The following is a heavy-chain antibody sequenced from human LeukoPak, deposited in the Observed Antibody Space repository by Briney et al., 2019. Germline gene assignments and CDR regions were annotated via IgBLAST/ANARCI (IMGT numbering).Heavy chain of an antibody. CDR2: IYYSGST. Sequence: PSETLSLTCTVSGGSINSYYWSWIRQPPGKGLECIGYIYYSGSTNYSPSLKSRVTISVDTSKNQFSLKLTSVTAADAAVYYCARHVQDTTMVTPLYYFDYWGQGTLVTVSS. D-gene: IGHD5-18*01. V-gene: IGHV4-59*08. CDR1: GGSINSYY. CDR3: ARHVQDTTMVTPLYYFDY. J-gene: IGHJ4*02.